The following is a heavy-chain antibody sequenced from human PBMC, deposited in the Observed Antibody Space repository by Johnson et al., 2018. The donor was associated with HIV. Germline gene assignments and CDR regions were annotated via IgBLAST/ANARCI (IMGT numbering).Heavy chain of an antibody. Sequence: VQLVESGGGAVQPGRSLRLSCAASGFTFSSYGMHWVRQAPGKGLEWVSAIGTAGDTYYPGSVKGRFTISRENAKNSLYLQMNSLRAGDTAVYYCARAPRFGRVRGSAFDIWGQGTMVTVSS. CDR1: GFTFSSYG. CDR3: ARAPRFGRVRGSAFDI. D-gene: IGHD3-10*01. V-gene: IGHV3-13*01. CDR2: IGTAGDT. J-gene: IGHJ3*02.